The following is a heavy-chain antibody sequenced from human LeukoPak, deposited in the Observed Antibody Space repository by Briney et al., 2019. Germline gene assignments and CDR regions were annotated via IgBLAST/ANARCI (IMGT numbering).Heavy chain of an antibody. CDR2: IRYDGSNK. D-gene: IGHD4-17*01. V-gene: IGHV3-30*02. Sequence: GGSLRLSCAASGFTFSSYGMHWVRQAPGKGLEWVAFIRYDGSNKYYADSVKGRFSISRDNARNSLYLQMNSLRAEDTAIYYCARDPFMTTGWGIDYWGQGTLVTVSS. CDR1: GFTFSSYG. J-gene: IGHJ4*02. CDR3: ARDPFMTTGWGIDY.